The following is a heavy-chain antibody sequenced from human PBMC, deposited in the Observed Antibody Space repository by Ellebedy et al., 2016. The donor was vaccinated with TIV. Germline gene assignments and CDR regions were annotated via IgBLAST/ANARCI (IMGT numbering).Heavy chain of an antibody. D-gene: IGHD4-17*01. Sequence: AASVKVSCKASGYTFTSYYMHWVRQAPGQGLEWMGIINPSGGSTSYAQKFQGWVTMTRDTSISTAYMELNRLRSDDTALYYCARDGAVTTVFDYWGQGTLVTVSS. V-gene: IGHV1-46*01. CDR1: GYTFTSYY. CDR2: INPSGGST. CDR3: ARDGAVTTVFDY. J-gene: IGHJ4*02.